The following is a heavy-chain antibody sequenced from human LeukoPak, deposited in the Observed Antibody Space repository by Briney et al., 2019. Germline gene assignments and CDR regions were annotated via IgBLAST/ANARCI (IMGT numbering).Heavy chain of an antibody. J-gene: IGHJ6*02. D-gene: IGHD5-18*01. V-gene: IGHV4-34*01. CDR1: GGSFSGYY. Sequence: SETLSLTCAVYGGSFSGYYWSWIRQPPGKGLEWIGEINHSGSTNYNPSLESRVTISVDTSKNQFSLKLSSVTAADTAVYYCARGPSGYSYGRLYYYYGMDVWAKGPRSPSP. CDR3: ARGPSGYSYGRLYYYYGMDV. CDR2: INHSGST.